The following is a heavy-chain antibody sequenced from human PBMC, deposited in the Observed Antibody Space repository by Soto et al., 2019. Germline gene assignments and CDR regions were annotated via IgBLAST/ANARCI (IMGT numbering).Heavy chain of an antibody. CDR2: INWNGGST. V-gene: IGHV3-20*04. D-gene: IGHD1-26*01. CDR3: ARSVGATSIDY. CDR1: GFTFDDYG. Sequence: GGSLRLSCAASGFTFDDYGMSWVRQAPGKGLEWVSGINWNGGSTGYADSVKGRFTISRDNAKNSLYLQMNSLRAEDTAVYYCARSVGATSIDYWGQGTLVTVSS. J-gene: IGHJ4*02.